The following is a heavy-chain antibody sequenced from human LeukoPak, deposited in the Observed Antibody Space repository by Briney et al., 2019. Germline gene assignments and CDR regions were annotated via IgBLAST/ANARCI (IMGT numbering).Heavy chain of an antibody. CDR3: ASRFGGSYYLEDY. D-gene: IGHD1-26*01. V-gene: IGHV3-74*01. CDR2: INSDGSSA. Sequence: PGGSLRLSCAASVFTFSSYAMNWVRQAPGKGLVWFSRINSDGSSASYVDSVKVRFTISRDNAKNTLYLQMNSLRAEDTAVYYCASRFGGSYYLEDYWGQGTLVTVSS. J-gene: IGHJ4*02. CDR1: VFTFSSYA.